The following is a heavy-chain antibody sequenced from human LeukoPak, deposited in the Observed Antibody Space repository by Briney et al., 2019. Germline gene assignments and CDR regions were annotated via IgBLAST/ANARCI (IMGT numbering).Heavy chain of an antibody. CDR1: GGSISSYY. V-gene: IGHV4-4*07. D-gene: IGHD3-16*01. CDR2: IYASGST. J-gene: IGHJ6*03. CDR3: ARERLRSGYYMDV. Sequence: SETLSLTCTVSGGSISSYYWSWIRQAAGKGLEWIGRIYASGSTNYNPSLESRVTMSVDTSKNQFSLKLSSVTAADTAVYYCARERLRSGYYMDVWGKGTTVTVSS.